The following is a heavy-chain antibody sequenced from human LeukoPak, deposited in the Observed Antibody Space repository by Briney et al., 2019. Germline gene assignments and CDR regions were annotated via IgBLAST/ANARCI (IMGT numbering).Heavy chain of an antibody. CDR2: ISSSSSTI. J-gene: IGHJ2*01. Sequence: GGSLRLSCAASGFTFSSYSMNWVRQAPGKGLEWVSYISSSSSTIYYADSVKGRFTISRDNAKNSLYLQMNSLRAEDTALYYCAKAWYYYDSSGYSSTKHWYFDLWGRGTLVTVSS. CDR3: AKAWYYYDSSGYSSTKHWYFDL. CDR1: GFTFSSYS. D-gene: IGHD3-22*01. V-gene: IGHV3-48*04.